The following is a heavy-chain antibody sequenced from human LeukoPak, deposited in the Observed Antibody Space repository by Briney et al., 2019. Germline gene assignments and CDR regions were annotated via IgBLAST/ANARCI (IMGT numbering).Heavy chain of an antibody. CDR2: IYYSGST. CDR1: GGSISSYY. J-gene: IGHJ4*02. Sequence: SETLSLTCTVSGGSISSYYWSWIRQLPGKGLEWIGYIYYSGSTNYNPSLKSRVTISVDTSKNQFSLKLSSVTAADTAVYYCARMLDYDILTGYDRYLDYWGQGTLVTVSS. CDR3: ARMLDYDILTGYDRYLDY. V-gene: IGHV4-59*01. D-gene: IGHD3-9*01.